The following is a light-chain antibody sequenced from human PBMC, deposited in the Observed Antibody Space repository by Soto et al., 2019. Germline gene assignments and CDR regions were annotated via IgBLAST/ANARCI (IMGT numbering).Light chain of an antibody. Sequence: DIVLTQSPGSLSLSQGERATLSFRASHIVSSFLSWYQQKPGQAPRLLIYDASNKATGIPARFSGSGSGTDFTLTINSLEPEDFAVYYCQQRSNWPLTFGGGTKVDIK. CDR1: HIVSSF. V-gene: IGKV3-11*01. CDR2: DAS. J-gene: IGKJ4*01. CDR3: QQRSNWPLT.